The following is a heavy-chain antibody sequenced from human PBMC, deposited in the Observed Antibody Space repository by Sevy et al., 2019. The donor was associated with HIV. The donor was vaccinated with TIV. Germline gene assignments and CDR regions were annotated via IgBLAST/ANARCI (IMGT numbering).Heavy chain of an antibody. V-gene: IGHV4-4*07. Sequence: SETLSLTVTVSGGSISSYYWSWIRQPAGKGLEGSGRIYTSGSTNYNPPLKSRVTMSVDTSKNPFSLQLSSVTAADTAVYYCARELHTRYAYGDYFDYWGQGTLVTVSS. J-gene: IGHJ4*02. CDR1: GGSISSYY. CDR3: ARELHTRYAYGDYFDY. CDR2: IYTSGST. D-gene: IGHD4-17*01.